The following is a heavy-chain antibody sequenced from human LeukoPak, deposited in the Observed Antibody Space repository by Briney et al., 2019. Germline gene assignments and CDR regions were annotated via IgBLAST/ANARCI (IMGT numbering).Heavy chain of an antibody. CDR2: LYYSGST. CDR1: GGSISSSSYY. Sequence: SETLSLTCTVSGGSISSSSYYWGWIRQPPGKGLEWIGSLYYSGSTYYNPSLKSRVTISVDTSKNQFSLKLSSVTAADTDVYYCARQAGRGGAVTFDYWGQGTLVTVSS. D-gene: IGHD3-16*01. CDR3: ARQAGRGGAVTFDY. V-gene: IGHV4-39*01. J-gene: IGHJ4*02.